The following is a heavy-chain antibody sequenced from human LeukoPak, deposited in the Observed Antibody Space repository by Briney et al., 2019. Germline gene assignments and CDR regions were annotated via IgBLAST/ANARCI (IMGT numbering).Heavy chain of an antibody. D-gene: IGHD5-24*01. CDR1: GFIFSDYY. J-gene: IGHJ4*02. CDR3: ARALDLDGYVDY. CDR2: ITSSGSST. Sequence: PGGSLRLSCAASGFIFSDYYMTWIRQAPGKGLEWVSYITSSGSSTYYADSVKGRFTISRDNARNSLYLQMNSLRAEDTAVYYCARALDLDGYVDYWGQGTLVTVSS. V-gene: IGHV3-11*04.